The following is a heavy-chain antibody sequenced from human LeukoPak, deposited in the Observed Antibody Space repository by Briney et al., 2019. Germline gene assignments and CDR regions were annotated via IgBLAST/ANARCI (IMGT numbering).Heavy chain of an antibody. CDR1: GGSISSSSYY. J-gene: IGHJ5*02. Sequence: SETLSLTCTVSGGSISSSSYYWGWIRQPPGKGLEWIGSIYYSGSTYYNPSLKSRVTISVDTSKNQLSLKLSSVTAADTAVYYCARDYQQQLGWFDPWGQGTLVTVSS. D-gene: IGHD6-13*01. CDR2: IYYSGST. CDR3: ARDYQQQLGWFDP. V-gene: IGHV4-39*07.